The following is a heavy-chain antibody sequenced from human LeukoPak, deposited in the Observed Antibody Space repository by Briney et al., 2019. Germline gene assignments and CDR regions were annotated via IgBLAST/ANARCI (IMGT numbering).Heavy chain of an antibody. CDR3: ARGGSGSSPLMRGYYYYYYMDV. Sequence: PGGSLRLSCAASGFTSSSYWMSWVRQAPGKGLEWVANIKQDGSEKYYVDSVKGRFTISRDNAKNSLYLQMNSLRAEDTAVYYCARGGSGSSPLMRGYYYYYYMDVWGKGTTVTISS. D-gene: IGHD3-10*01. CDR2: IKQDGSEK. J-gene: IGHJ6*03. CDR1: GFTSSSYW. V-gene: IGHV3-7*01.